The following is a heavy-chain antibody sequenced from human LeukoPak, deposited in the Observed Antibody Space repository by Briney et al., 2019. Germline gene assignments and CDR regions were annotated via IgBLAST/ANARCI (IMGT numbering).Heavy chain of an antibody. V-gene: IGHV3-15*01. CDR3: TTEPYCSSTSCYEPY. CDR2: IKSKTDGGTT. D-gene: IGHD2-2*01. CDR1: GFTFSNAW. Sequence: SGGSLRLSCAASGFTFSNAWMSWVRQAPGKGLEWVGRIKSKTDGGTTDYAAPVKGRFTTSRDDSKNTLYLQMNSLKTEDTAVYYCTTEPYCSSTSCYEPYWGQGTLVTVSS. J-gene: IGHJ4*02.